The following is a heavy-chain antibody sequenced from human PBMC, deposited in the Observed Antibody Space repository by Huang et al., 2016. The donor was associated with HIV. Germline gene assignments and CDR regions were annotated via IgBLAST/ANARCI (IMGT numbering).Heavy chain of an antibody. V-gene: IGHV5-51*01. D-gene: IGHD5-18*01. J-gene: IGHJ4*02. CDR1: GYGFSSYW. Sequence: EVLLVQSGAELKEPGESLKISCKASGYGFSSYWIGWVRQKPGKGREWMGIIYPRDPETKVSPAFDGQVTISADKSTRTAYLQWESLKAPDTAIYFCARQVDGFRSHFDFWGQGTLVSVSS. CDR3: ARQVDGFRSHFDF. CDR2: IYPRDPET.